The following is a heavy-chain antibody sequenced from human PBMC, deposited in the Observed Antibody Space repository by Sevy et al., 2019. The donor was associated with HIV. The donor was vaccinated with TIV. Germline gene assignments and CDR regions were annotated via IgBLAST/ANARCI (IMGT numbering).Heavy chain of an antibody. D-gene: IGHD3-3*01. CDR3: AAGGGRFLEWDEDYYYGMDV. Sequence: ASVKVSCKASGFTFTSSAVQWVRQARGQRLEWRGWIVVGSGNTNDAQKFQERVTITRDMSTSTAYMELSSLRSEDTAVYYCAAGGGRFLEWDEDYYYGMDVWGQGTTVTVSS. J-gene: IGHJ6*02. CDR1: GFTFTSSA. CDR2: IVVGSGNT. V-gene: IGHV1-58*01.